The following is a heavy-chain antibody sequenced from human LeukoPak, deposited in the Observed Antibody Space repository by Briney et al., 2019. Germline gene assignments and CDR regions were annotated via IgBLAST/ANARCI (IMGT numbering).Heavy chain of an antibody. CDR3: ARDVNHAMDV. CDR1: GVPFTSYW. Sequence: AGGSLRLSCAASGVPFTSYWMHWVRQAPGKGLVWVSRISSDGTDTTYAASVKGRFTISRDNAKNTLYLQMNSLRAEDTAVYYCARDVNHAMDVWGQGTTVIAS. CDR2: ISSDGTDT. V-gene: IGHV3-74*01. J-gene: IGHJ6*02.